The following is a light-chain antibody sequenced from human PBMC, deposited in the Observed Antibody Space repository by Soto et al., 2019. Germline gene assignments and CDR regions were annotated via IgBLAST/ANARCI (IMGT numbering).Light chain of an antibody. CDR3: QQYGGSPT. CDR1: QSISSW. CDR2: KAS. V-gene: IGKV1-5*03. Sequence: DIQMTQSPSTLSASVGDRVTITCRASQSISSWLAWYQQKPGKAPKLLIYKASSLESGVPSRFSGSGSGTEFTLTISSLQPDDVATSYCQQYGGSPTFGGGTKVDIK. J-gene: IGKJ4*01.